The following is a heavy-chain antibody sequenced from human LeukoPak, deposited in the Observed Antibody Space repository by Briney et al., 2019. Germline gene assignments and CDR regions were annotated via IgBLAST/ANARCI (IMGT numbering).Heavy chain of an antibody. CDR1: GFTFSSYS. V-gene: IGHV3-9*01. J-gene: IGHJ4*02. CDR2: ISWNSGSI. CDR3: AKAHCSSTSCHFDY. Sequence: GGSLRLSCAASGFTFSSYSMNWVRQAPGKGLEWVSGISWNSGSIGYADSVKGRFTISRDNAKNSLYLQMNSLRAEDTALYYCAKAHCSSTSCHFDYWGQGTLVTVSS. D-gene: IGHD2-2*01.